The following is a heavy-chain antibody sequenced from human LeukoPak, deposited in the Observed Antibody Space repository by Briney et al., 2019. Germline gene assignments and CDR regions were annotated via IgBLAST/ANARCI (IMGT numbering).Heavy chain of an antibody. CDR2: ISWNSGGI. Sequence: PGRSLRLSCAASGFTFDDYAMHWVRQAPGKGLEWVSGISWNSGGIGYADSVKGRFTISRDNAQNSLYLQMNSLRAEDMALYYCAKDEYYGSGSSYFDYWGQGTLVTASS. J-gene: IGHJ4*02. CDR1: GFTFDDYA. D-gene: IGHD3-10*01. V-gene: IGHV3-9*03. CDR3: AKDEYYGSGSSYFDY.